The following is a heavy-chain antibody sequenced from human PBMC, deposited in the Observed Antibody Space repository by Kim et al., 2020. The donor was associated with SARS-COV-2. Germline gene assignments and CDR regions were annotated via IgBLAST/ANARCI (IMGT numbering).Heavy chain of an antibody. CDR1: GGSISSGGYY. Sequence: SETLSLTCTVSGGSISSGGYYWSWIRQHPGKGLEWIGYIYYSGSTYYIPSLKSRVTMSVDTSKNQFSLKLSSVTAADTAVYYCARGGRGGSSGWNDYWGQGTLVTVSS. CDR3: ARGGRGGSSGWNDY. D-gene: IGHD6-19*01. V-gene: IGHV4-31*03. J-gene: IGHJ4*02. CDR2: IYYSGST.